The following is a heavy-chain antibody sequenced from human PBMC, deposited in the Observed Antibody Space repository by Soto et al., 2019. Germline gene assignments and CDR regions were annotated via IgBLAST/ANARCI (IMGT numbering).Heavy chain of an antibody. CDR2: IKSRAAGGAI. J-gene: IGHJ3*01. D-gene: IGHD3-10*01. Sequence: EVQMVESGGGLVKPGGSLRLSCAVSGFSFGDAWMTWVRQAPGKGLEWVGRIKSRAAGGAIDYAAPVKGRFTISRDDSEDTLYLQINSLKTEDTAMYYCTTDGSFGGVVVAFHLWGQGTMLSVSS. V-gene: IGHV3-15*01. CDR1: GFSFGDAW. CDR3: TTDGSFGGVVVAFHL.